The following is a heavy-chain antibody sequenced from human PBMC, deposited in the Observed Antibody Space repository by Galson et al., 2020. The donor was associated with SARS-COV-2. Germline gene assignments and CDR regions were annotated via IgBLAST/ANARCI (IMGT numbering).Heavy chain of an antibody. V-gene: IGHV1-24*01. J-gene: IGHJ4*02. D-gene: IGHD1-7*01. Sequence: ASVKVSCKVSGYTLTELSMHWVRQAPGKGLEWMGGFDPEDGETIYAQKFQGRVTMTEDTSTDTAYMELSSLRSEDTAVYYCATNYGITGTTPPDYWGQGTLVTVSS. CDR2: FDPEDGET. CDR1: GYTLTELS. CDR3: ATNYGITGTTPPDY.